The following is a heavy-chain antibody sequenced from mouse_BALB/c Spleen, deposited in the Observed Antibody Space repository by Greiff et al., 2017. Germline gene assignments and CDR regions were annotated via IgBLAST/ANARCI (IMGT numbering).Heavy chain of an antibody. CDR1: GYTFTSYW. CDR3: ARDEGDDYGDY. Sequence: QVQLQQSGAELARPGASVKLSCKASGYTFTSYWMQWVKQRPGQGLEWIGAIYPGDGDTRYTQKFKGKATLTADTSSSTAYMQLSSLASEDSAVYYCARDEGDDYGDYWGQGTTLTVSS. CDR2: IYPGDGDT. D-gene: IGHD2-4*01. V-gene: IGHV1-87*01. J-gene: IGHJ2*01.